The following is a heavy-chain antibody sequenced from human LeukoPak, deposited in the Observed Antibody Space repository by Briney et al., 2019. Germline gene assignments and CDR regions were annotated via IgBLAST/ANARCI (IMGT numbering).Heavy chain of an antibody. CDR1: GGSISSYY. Sequence: SETLSLTCTVSGGSISSYYWSWIRQPPGKGLEWIGSIYYRGSTNSNPSLKSRLTISVDTSKNQFSLKLSSVTAADTAVYYCARLTYFDYWGQGTLVTASS. J-gene: IGHJ4*02. CDR3: ARLTYFDY. CDR2: IYYRGST. V-gene: IGHV4-59*01.